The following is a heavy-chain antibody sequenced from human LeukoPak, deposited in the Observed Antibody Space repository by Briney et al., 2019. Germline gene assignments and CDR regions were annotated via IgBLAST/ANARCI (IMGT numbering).Heavy chain of an antibody. CDR2: INPNSGGT. D-gene: IGHD1-26*01. V-gene: IGHV1-2*02. CDR3: ARFASGSYRGVDY. CDR1: GYTFTGYY. Sequence: GASVKVSCKASGYTFTGYYMHWVRQAPGQGLEWMGWINPNSGGTNYAQKFQGRVTMTRDTSISTAYMGLSRLRSDDTAVYYCARFASGSYRGVDYWGQGTLVTVSS. J-gene: IGHJ4*02.